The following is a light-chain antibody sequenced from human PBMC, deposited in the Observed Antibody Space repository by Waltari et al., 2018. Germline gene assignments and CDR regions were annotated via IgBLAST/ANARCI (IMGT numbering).Light chain of an antibody. CDR1: QSVSSSY. CDR2: GAS. Sequence: EIVLTQSPGTLSLSPGERATISCRASQSVSSSYLAWYQQKPGQAPRLLIYGASSRATGIPDRFSGSGSGTDFTLTISRLEPEDFAVYYCQQYGSSPFWTFGQGTKVEIK. J-gene: IGKJ1*01. CDR3: QQYGSSPFWT. V-gene: IGKV3-20*01.